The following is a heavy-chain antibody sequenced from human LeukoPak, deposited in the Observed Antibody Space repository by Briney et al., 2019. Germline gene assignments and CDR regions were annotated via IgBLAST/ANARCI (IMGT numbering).Heavy chain of an antibody. D-gene: IGHD3-22*01. CDR1: GYSFTIYW. J-gene: IGHJ4*02. Sequence: ESLKISCKGSGYSFTIYWIGWVRQMPGKGLEWMGIIYPGDSDTRYSPSFQGQVTISADKSISTAYLQWSSLKASDTAMYYCARRGYYYDSSGYPHYYFDYWGQGTLVTVSS. CDR2: IYPGDSDT. CDR3: ARRGYYYDSSGYPHYYFDY. V-gene: IGHV5-51*01.